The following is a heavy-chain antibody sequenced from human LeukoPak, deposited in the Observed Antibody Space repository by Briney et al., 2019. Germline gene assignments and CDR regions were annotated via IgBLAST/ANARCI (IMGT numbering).Heavy chain of an antibody. D-gene: IGHD3-10*01. Sequence: KPGGSLRLSCVTSGFTFSNYNMNWVRQAPGKGLEWVSYISSTGSYTYYVDSVKGRGTISRDNAKNSLYLHMNSLRAEDTAVYYCARDYSISGGYPGYWGQGTLVTVSS. CDR2: ISSTGSYT. V-gene: IGHV3-21*01. J-gene: IGHJ4*02. CDR1: GFTFSNYN. CDR3: ARDYSISGGYPGY.